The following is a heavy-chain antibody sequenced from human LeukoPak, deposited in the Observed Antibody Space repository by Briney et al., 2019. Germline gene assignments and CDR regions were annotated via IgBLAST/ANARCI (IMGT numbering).Heavy chain of an antibody. V-gene: IGHV4-39*01. J-gene: IGHJ4*02. CDR2: IYYSGST. D-gene: IGHD3-10*01. Sequence: PSETLSLTCTVSGGSISSSSYYWGWIRQPPGKGLEWNGSIYYSGSTYYNPSLKSRVTISVDTSKNQFSLKLSSVTAADTAVYYCARQEPYYYGSGSFDYWGQGTLVTVSS. CDR1: GGSISSSSYY. CDR3: ARQEPYYYGSGSFDY.